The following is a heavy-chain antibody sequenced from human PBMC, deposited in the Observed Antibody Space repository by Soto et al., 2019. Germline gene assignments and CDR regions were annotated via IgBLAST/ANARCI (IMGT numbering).Heavy chain of an antibody. CDR2: ISGSGGST. Sequence: EVQLLESGGGLVQPGGSLRLSCAASGFTFSSYAMSWVRQAPGKGLEWVSAISGSGGSTYYADSVKGRFTISRDNSKNTLYLQMNSLRAEDTAVYYCAKTRIYSRSYYPDMLYFDYWGQGTLVTVSS. D-gene: IGHD1-26*01. CDR3: AKTRIYSRSYYPDMLYFDY. V-gene: IGHV3-23*01. CDR1: GFTFSSYA. J-gene: IGHJ4*02.